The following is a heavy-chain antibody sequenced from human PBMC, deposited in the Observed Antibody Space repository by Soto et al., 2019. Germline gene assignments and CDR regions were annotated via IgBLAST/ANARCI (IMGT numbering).Heavy chain of an antibody. CDR1: GGSISSSNC. CDR2: IYHSGST. J-gene: IGHJ6*02. CDR3: ARERAFGESSPGYYYYGMDV. V-gene: IGHV4-4*02. Sequence: QVQLQESGPGLVKPSGTLSLTCAVSGGSISSSNCWSWVRQTPGKGLEWIGEIYHSGSTNYNPSPKSRVTISVDKSKNQFSRKLSSVSAADTAVYYCARERAFGESSPGYYYYGMDVWGQGTTVTVSS. D-gene: IGHD3-10*01.